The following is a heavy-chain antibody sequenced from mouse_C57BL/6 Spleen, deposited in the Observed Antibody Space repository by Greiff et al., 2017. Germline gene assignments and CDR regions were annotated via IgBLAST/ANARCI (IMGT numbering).Heavy chain of an antibody. Sequence: EVQLQQSGPELVKPGASVKISCKASGYTFTDYYMNWVKQSHGKSLEWIGDINPNNGGTSYNQKFKGKATLTVDKSSSTAYMELRSLTSEDSAVYYCARDPGKAMDYWGQGTSVTVSS. V-gene: IGHV1-26*01. CDR2: INPNNGGT. CDR3: ARDPGKAMDY. J-gene: IGHJ4*01. CDR1: GYTFTDYY.